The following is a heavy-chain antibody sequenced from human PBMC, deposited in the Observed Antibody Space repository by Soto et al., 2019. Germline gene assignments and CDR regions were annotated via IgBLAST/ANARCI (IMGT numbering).Heavy chain of an antibody. CDR1: GGSFSGYY. D-gene: IGHD3-3*01. J-gene: IGHJ4*02. V-gene: IGHV4-34*01. Sequence: SETLSLTCAVYGGSFSGYYWNWIRQPPGKGLEWIGEIDHSGSTNYNPSLKSRVTILVDTSKNQFSLQLSSVTAADTAVYYCAGSKAGMSPRRRWIGDWGQGTLVTVSS. CDR2: IDHSGST. CDR3: AGSKAGMSPRRRWIGD.